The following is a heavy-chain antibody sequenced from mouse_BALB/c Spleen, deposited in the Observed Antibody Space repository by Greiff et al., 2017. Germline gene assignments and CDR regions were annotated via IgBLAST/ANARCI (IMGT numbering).Heavy chain of an antibody. D-gene: IGHD2-10*02. J-gene: IGHJ4*01. CDR1: GYTFTDYA. Sequence: QVQLQQSGAELVRPGVSVKISCKGSGYTFTDYAMHWVKQSHAKSLEWIGVISTYYGDASYNQKFKGKATMTVDKSSSTAYMELARLTSEDSAIYYCARSKGYGNYVSMDYWGQGTSVTVSS. CDR2: ISTYYGDA. CDR3: ARSKGYGNYVSMDY. V-gene: IGHV1S137*01.